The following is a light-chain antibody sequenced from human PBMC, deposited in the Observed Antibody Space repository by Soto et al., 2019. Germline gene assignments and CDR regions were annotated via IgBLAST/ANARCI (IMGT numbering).Light chain of an antibody. CDR3: QNYNGAPWT. CDR1: QGISTY. V-gene: IGKV1-27*01. CDR2: AAS. J-gene: IGKJ1*01. Sequence: DIQMTQSPSSLSASVGARVTITCRASQGISTYLVWYQQKPGTVPKLLIFAASTLQSGVPSRFSGSGSGTDFTLTISSLQAEDGANYYCQNYNGAPWTFGQGTKGEIK.